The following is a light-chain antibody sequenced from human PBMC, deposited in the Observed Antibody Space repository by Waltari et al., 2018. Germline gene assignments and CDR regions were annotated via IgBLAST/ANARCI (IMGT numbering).Light chain of an antibody. CDR3: QQYTDSPPPT. CDR1: QSVSRSY. J-gene: IGKJ4*01. V-gene: IGKV3-20*01. CDR2: GTS. Sequence: IVLTQSRGTLSLSPGERSTLSCSASQSVSRSYLSWYQQKPGLAPRLLIFGTSSRSTGIPDRFSGSGSGTDFTLTIRRLESEDLAVYFCQQYTDSPPPTYGVWTRVDIK.